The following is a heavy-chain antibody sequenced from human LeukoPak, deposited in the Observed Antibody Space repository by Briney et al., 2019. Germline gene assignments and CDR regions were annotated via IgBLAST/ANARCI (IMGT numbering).Heavy chain of an antibody. CDR3: ARLISTSSSRFSDY. CDR2: ISISGENT. Sequence: SGGSLRLSSAASGFTFSSYAMSWVRQAPGKGLEWVSAISISGENTYYADSVKGRFTISRDTSRNTLYLQMHSLRAEDTAVYYCARLISTSSSRFSDYWGQGTLVTVSS. CDR1: GFTFSSYA. J-gene: IGHJ4*02. V-gene: IGHV3-23*01. D-gene: IGHD6-6*01.